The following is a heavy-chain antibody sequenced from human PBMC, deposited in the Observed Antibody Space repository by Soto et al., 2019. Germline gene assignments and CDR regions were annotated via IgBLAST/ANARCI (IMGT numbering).Heavy chain of an antibody. Sequence: QVQLVESGGGVVQPGTSLRLSCAASGFTFRTYAMHWVRQAPGTGLEWVALTSYNGGKTYYTDSVKGRFTISRHNSKNALFLEMSSLRPEDTAVDYCARDGPQISAIVVAGLNYYGMDVWGQGTTVTVSS. CDR2: TSYNGGKT. D-gene: IGHD6-19*01. CDR1: GFTFRTYA. V-gene: IGHV3-30-3*01. J-gene: IGHJ6*02. CDR3: ARDGPQISAIVVAGLNYYGMDV.